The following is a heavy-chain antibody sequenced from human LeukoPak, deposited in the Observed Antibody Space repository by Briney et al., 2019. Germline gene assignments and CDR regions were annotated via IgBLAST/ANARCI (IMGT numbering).Heavy chain of an antibody. D-gene: IGHD4-17*01. CDR2: ISSDGGGT. CDR1: GFTFSTYA. V-gene: IGHV3-64D*06. J-gene: IGHJ4*02. Sequence: GGSLRLSCSASGFTFSTYAMHWVRQAPGKGLEYVSAISSDGGGTYYADSVKGRFTISRDNSKNTLYLQMSSLRAEDTAVYYCVKRISDFGMDYWGQGTLVTVSS. CDR3: VKRISDFGMDY.